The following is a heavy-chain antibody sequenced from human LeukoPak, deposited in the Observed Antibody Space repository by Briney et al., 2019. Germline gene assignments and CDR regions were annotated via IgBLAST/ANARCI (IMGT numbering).Heavy chain of an antibody. CDR1: GYSISSGYY. J-gene: IGHJ6*03. V-gene: IGHV4-38-2*02. CDR3: AREITYDYGDYGGEHYYYYMDV. D-gene: IGHD4-17*01. Sequence: ASETLSLTCTVSGYSISSGYYWGWIRQPPGKGLEWIGSIYHSGSTYYNPSLKSRVTISVDTSKNQFSLKLSSVTAADTAVYYCAREITYDYGDYGGEHYYYYMDVWGKGTTVTVSS. CDR2: IYHSGST.